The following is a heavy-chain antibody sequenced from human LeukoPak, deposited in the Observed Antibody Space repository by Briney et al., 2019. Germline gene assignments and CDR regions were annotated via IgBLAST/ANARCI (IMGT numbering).Heavy chain of an antibody. CDR3: ARVVGDSGDFFDY. V-gene: IGHV4-34*01. CDR2: INHSGST. D-gene: IGHD3-3*01. J-gene: IGHJ4*02. Sequence: SETLSLTCAVNSGSFSGCFWSWIRQPPGKGLEWIGEINHSGSTNYNPSLKSRVTISVETSKNQFSLKLNSVTAADTAMYYCARVVGDSGDFFDYWGQGTLVTVSS. CDR1: SGSFSGCF.